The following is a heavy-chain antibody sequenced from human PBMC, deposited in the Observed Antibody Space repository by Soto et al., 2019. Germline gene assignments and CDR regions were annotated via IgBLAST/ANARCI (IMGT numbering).Heavy chain of an antibody. Sequence: GSLRLSCAASGFTFSSSAMNWVRQAPGKGLEWISVIYRGRATYYADSVKGRFTISRDDSRNTVYLQMNSLTTEDTAVYFCARDRSDSSRADSFDIWGQGTMVTVSS. CDR1: GFTFSSSA. J-gene: IGHJ3*02. CDR3: ARDRSDSSRADSFDI. V-gene: IGHV3-53*01. D-gene: IGHD6-25*01. CDR2: IYRGRAT.